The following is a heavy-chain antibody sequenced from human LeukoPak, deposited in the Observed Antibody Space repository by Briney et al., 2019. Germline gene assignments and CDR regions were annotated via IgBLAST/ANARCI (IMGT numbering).Heavy chain of an antibody. CDR1: GYTFTSYG. D-gene: IGHD6-19*01. CDR2: INPSGGST. J-gene: IGHJ4*02. CDR3: ARSTTPMAVAGPDFDY. Sequence: ASVKVSCKASGYTFTSYGISWVRQAPGQGLEWMGIINPSGGSTSYAQKFQGRVTMTRDTSTSTVYMELSSLRSEDTAVYYCARSTTPMAVAGPDFDYWGQGTLVTVSS. V-gene: IGHV1-46*01.